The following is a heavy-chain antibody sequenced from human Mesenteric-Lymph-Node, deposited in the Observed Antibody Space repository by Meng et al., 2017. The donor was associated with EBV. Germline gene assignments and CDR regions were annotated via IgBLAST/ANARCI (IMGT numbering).Heavy chain of an antibody. Sequence: HLEGCAPGLGKPSGPLSLPCACSGYSISSRNWWGWVRQPPGKGLEWIGEISHSGRTTYNPSLKSRVTISADKSKNQFSLKLNSVTAADTAVYYCARSPGWYSLDYWGQGTLVTVSS. V-gene: IGHV4-4*02. J-gene: IGHJ4*02. CDR1: GYSISSRNW. CDR2: ISHSGRT. D-gene: IGHD6-19*01. CDR3: ARSPGWYSLDY.